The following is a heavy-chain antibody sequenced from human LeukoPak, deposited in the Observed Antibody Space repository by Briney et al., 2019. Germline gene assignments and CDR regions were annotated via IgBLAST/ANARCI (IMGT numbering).Heavy chain of an antibody. CDR2: IYYSGNT. J-gene: IGHJ4*02. CDR3: AREGRAARGVDY. D-gene: IGHD6-6*01. Sequence: SETLSLTCTVSGDTISTSNSYWGWIRQPPGKGLEWIGSIYYSGNTYYNASLKSRVTISVDTSKNQFSLKLSSVTAADTAVYYCAREGRAARGVDYWGQGTLVTVSS. V-gene: IGHV4-39*07. CDR1: GDTISTSNSY.